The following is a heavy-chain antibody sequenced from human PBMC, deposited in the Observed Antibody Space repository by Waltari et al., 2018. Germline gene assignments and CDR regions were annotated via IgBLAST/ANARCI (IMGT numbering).Heavy chain of an antibody. J-gene: IGHJ4*02. V-gene: IGHV1-8*01. CDR1: GHTFTSDD. CDR2: MNPNSGNT. Sequence: QVQLVQSGAEVKKPVAPVKVSCKASGHTFTSDDINGVRQATGRGLEWMGWMNPNSGNTGYARKFQGRVTMTRNTSISTAYMELSSMRSEDAAVYYCARDGYSSGWYWGYWGQGTLVTVSS. CDR3: ARDGYSSGWYWGY. D-gene: IGHD6-19*01.